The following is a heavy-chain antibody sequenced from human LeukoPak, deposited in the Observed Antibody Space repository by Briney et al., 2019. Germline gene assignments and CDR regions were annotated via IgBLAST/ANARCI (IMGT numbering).Heavy chain of an antibody. CDR3: ARALYYDILTGHGDYYYMDV. V-gene: IGHV3-74*01. J-gene: IGHJ6*03. Sequence: PGGSLRLSCAASGFTFSSYWMHWVRQAPGKGLVWVSRINSDGSSTSYADSVKGRFTISRDNAKNTLYLQMNSLRAEDTAVYYCARALYYDILTGHGDYYYMDVWGKGTTVTVSS. CDR1: GFTFSSYW. CDR2: INSDGSST. D-gene: IGHD3-9*01.